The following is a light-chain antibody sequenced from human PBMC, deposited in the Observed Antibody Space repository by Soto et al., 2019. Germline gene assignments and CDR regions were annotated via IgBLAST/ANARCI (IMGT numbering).Light chain of an antibody. CDR1: SSDVGGYNY. J-gene: IGLJ3*02. CDR3: SSYTSSSTWV. CDR2: EVS. V-gene: IGLV2-14*03. Sequence: QSALTQPASVSGSPGQSITISCTGTSSDVGGYNYVSWYQQHPGKAPKVMIYEVSNRPSGVSSRFSGSKSGNTASLTISGLQAEDEAEYYCSSYTSSSTWVFGGGTKLTVL.